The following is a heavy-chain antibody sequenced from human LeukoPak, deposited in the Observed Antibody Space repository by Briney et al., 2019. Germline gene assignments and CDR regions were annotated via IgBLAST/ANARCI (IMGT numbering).Heavy chain of an antibody. V-gene: IGHV4-34*01. J-gene: IGHJ4*02. CDR3: ARGRIAARPPVALDY. CDR1: GGSFSGYY. CDR2: INHSGST. Sequence: PSETLSLTCAVYGGSFSGYYWSWIRQPPGKGLEWIGEINHSGSTNYNPSLKSRVTISVDTSKNQFSLKLSSVTAADPAVYYCARGRIAARPPVALDYWGQGTLVTVSS. D-gene: IGHD6-6*01.